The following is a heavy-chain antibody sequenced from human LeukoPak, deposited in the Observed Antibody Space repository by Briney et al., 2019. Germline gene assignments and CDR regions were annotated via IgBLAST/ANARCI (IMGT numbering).Heavy chain of an antibody. D-gene: IGHD3-10*01. CDR2: INTGSSTL. V-gene: IGHV3-48*04. J-gene: IGHJ4*02. Sequence: GGSLNLSGAASGFTFSSYWMHWVRKAPGKGLEGISYINTGSSTLYYADSVKGRFTISRDNAKNSLYLQMNSLRAEDTAVYYCARSEAVRGVISFDYRGQGTLVTVSS. CDR1: GFTFSSYW. CDR3: ARSEAVRGVISFDY.